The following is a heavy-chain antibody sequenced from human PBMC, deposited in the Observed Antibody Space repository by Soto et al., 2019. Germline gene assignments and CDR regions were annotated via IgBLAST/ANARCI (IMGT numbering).Heavy chain of an antibody. V-gene: IGHV1-18*01. CDR3: ARAEGEARLRYFAWLSSPINY. CDR2: ISAYNGNT. D-gene: IGHD3-9*01. CDR1: GYTFTSYG. J-gene: IGHJ4*02. Sequence: GASVKVSCKASGYTFTSYGISWVRQAPGQGLEWMGWISAYNGNTNYAQKLQGRVTMTTDTSTSTAYMELRSLRSDDTAVYYCARAEGEARLRYFAWLSSPINYWGQGTLVTVSS.